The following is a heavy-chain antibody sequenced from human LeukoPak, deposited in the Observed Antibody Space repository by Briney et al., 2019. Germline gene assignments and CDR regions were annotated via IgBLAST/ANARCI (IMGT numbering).Heavy chain of an antibody. D-gene: IGHD3-10*01. J-gene: IGHJ4*02. CDR2: ISHTGIT. Sequence: SETLSLTCAVSGDSISSDNWWSWVRQPPGKGLECIGEISHTGITNYNPSLKSRVAISLDKSKNQFSLKLSSVTAADTAVYYCVRTGQNKLWSTFDYWGQGTLVTVSS. CDR3: VRTGQNKLWSTFDY. V-gene: IGHV4-4*02. CDR1: GDSISSDNW.